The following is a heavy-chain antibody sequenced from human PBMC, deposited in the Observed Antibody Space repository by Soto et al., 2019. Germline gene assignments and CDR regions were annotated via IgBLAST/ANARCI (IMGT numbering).Heavy chain of an antibody. CDR1: GGSINSGDYS. D-gene: IGHD3-22*01. CDR3: ARGINYYDSSGEYWFDP. J-gene: IGHJ5*02. Sequence: SETLSLTCTVSGGSINSGDYSWTWIRQPPGKGLEWIGYIYHTGTTYYNMSLKSRLTISVDRSKNQFSLKLSSVTAADTAVYYCARGINYYDSSGEYWFDPSGQGTLVTVSS. CDR2: IYHTGTT. V-gene: IGHV4-30-2*01.